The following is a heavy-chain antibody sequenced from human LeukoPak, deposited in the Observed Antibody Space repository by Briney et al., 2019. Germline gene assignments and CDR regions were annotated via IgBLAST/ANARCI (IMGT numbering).Heavy chain of an antibody. Sequence: PGGSLRLPCAASGFTFSNYAMTWVRQAPGKGLEWVSTITIGGTTYHADSVKGRFTISRDNSKNTLYLQMNSLRPEDTAVYSCAKDSRTGSPRAFDSWGQGTLVIVSS. D-gene: IGHD1-26*01. CDR3: AKDSRTGSPRAFDS. CDR2: ITIGGTT. J-gene: IGHJ4*02. CDR1: GFTFSNYA. V-gene: IGHV3-23*01.